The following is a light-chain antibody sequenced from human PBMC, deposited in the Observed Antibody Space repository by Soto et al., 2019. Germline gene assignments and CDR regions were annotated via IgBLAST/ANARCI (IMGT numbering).Light chain of an antibody. J-gene: IGLJ3*02. CDR1: SSDVGAYKY. CDR2: EVS. V-gene: IGLV2-8*01. CDR3: TSYVGSDTWV. Sequence: QSVLTQPPSASGSPGQSVTISCTGTSSDVGAYKYVSWYQQYPGKAPKLMIYEVSKRPSGVPDRFSGSKSGNTASLTVSGLLAEDEADYYCTSYVGSDTWVFGGGTKLTVL.